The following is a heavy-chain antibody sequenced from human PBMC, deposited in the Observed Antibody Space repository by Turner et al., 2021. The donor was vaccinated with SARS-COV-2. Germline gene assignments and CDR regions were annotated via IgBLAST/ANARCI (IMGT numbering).Heavy chain of an antibody. Sequence: QLQLQESGPGLVKPSETLSLTCTVSGGSISSSTYYWGWNRQPPGKGLEWIGNIYYSGITYYKPSLKSRVTISVDTSKNQFSLKLSSVTAADTAVYYCARLMDTAMDYYGMDVWGQGTTVTVSS. J-gene: IGHJ6*02. CDR2: IYYSGIT. CDR3: ARLMDTAMDYYGMDV. CDR1: GGSISSSTYY. V-gene: IGHV4-39*01. D-gene: IGHD5-18*01.